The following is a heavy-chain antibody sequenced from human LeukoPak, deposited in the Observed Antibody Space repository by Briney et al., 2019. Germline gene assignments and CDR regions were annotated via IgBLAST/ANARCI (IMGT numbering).Heavy chain of an antibody. CDR3: ARDVGTSCWYTFDY. V-gene: IGHV6-1*01. Sequence: SQTLSLTCAISGDSVSSNNGARNWIRQSPSRGLEWLGRTYYRSKWYNDYAESMKGRITISPDTSKNQFSLQLNSVTPEDTAVYYCARDVGTSCWYTFDYWGQGTLVTVSS. J-gene: IGHJ4*02. CDR2: TYYRSKWYN. CDR1: GDSVSSNNGA. D-gene: IGHD6-19*01.